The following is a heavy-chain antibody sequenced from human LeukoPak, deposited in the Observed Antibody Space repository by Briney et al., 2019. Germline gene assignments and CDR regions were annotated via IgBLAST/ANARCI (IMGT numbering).Heavy chain of an antibody. J-gene: IGHJ4*02. Sequence: ASVKVSCKASGYTFTGYYMHWVRQAPGQGLEWMGWINPNSGGTNYAQKFQGRVTMTRDTSISTAYMELSRLRSDDTAVYYCARGNTIFGVVTQVYYWGQGTLVTVSS. V-gene: IGHV1-2*02. CDR2: INPNSGGT. CDR3: ARGNTIFGVVTQVYY. CDR1: GYTFTGYY. D-gene: IGHD3-3*01.